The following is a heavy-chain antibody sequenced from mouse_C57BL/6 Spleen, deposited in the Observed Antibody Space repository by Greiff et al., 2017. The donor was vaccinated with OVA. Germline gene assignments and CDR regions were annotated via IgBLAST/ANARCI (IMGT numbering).Heavy chain of an antibody. Sequence: DVKLQESGPGLVKPSQSLSLTCSVTGYSITSGYYWNWIRQFPGNKLAWMGYISYDGSNNYNPSLKNRISITRDPSKNQFFLKLNSVTTEDTATYYCARGYDFDYWGQGTTLTVSS. CDR3: ARGYDFDY. CDR1: GYSITSGYY. D-gene: IGHD1-1*01. J-gene: IGHJ2*01. V-gene: IGHV3-6*01. CDR2: ISYDGSN.